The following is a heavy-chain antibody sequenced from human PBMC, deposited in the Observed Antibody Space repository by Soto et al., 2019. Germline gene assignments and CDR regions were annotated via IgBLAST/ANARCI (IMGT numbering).Heavy chain of an antibody. CDR1: GYTFSDYY. V-gene: IGHV3-11*01. D-gene: IGHD3-3*01. J-gene: IGHJ4*02. CDR2: IDTSGTKI. CDR3: ASHYDMWSGYLSPVDY. Sequence: QVQLVESGGDLVKPGGSLRLSCAASGYTFSDYYMSWIRQAPGKGLXXXSYIDTSGTKIYYADSVKGRFTITRDNAKNSLXLEMXSLRDEDTAVYYCASHYDMWSGYLSPVDYWGQGTLVTVSS.